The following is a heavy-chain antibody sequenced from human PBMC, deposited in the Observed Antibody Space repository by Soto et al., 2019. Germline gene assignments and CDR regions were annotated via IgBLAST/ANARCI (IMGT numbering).Heavy chain of an antibody. Sequence: QVQLVESGGGVVQPGRSLRLSCAASGFSFSSYGMHWVRQAPGKGLEWVTVVGHDGSAQEYADSVKGRFTISRDNSKNTLYLPMDSLRAEDTAVYYCATEFLPIPMVYWYFDLWGRGTLVTFSS. CDR3: ATEFLPIPMVYWYFDL. V-gene: IGHV3-30*03. J-gene: IGHJ2*01. CDR2: VGHDGSAQ. CDR1: GFSFSSYG. D-gene: IGHD3-10*01.